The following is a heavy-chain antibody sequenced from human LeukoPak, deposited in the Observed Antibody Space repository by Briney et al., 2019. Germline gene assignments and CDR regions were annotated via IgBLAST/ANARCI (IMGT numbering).Heavy chain of an antibody. D-gene: IGHD2-2*01. CDR3: AREKYQLPPTHWFDP. Sequence: GGSLRLSCAASGFTFSSYWMHWVRQAPGEGLLWVPRINSDGSSTSYADSVKGRFTISRDNAKNTLYLQMNSLRAEDTAVYYCAREKYQLPPTHWFDPWGQGTLVTVSS. J-gene: IGHJ5*02. V-gene: IGHV3-74*01. CDR1: GFTFSSYW. CDR2: INSDGSST.